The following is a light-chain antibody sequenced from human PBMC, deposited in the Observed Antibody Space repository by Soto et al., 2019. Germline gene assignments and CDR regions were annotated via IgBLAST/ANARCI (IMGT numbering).Light chain of an antibody. CDR3: QQLNSYPIT. Sequence: DIQMTQSPSTLSASVGDRVTITCRASQGISSYLAWYQQKPGKAPKLLIYAASTLQGGVPSRFSGSESGTDFTLTISSLQPEDFATYYCQQLNSYPITFGQGTRLEIK. J-gene: IGKJ5*01. CDR2: AAS. V-gene: IGKV1-9*01. CDR1: QGISSY.